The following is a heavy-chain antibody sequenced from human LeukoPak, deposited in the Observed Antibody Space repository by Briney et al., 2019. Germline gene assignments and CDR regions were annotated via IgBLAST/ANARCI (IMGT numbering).Heavy chain of an antibody. CDR1: GFTFRIDW. CDR2: ISGSGGST. V-gene: IGHV3-23*01. D-gene: IGHD3-22*01. J-gene: IGHJ3*02. Sequence: GGSLRLSCAASGFTFRIDWMSWVRQAPGKGLEWVSAISGSGGSTYYADSVKGRFTISRDNSKNTLYLQMNSLRAEDTAVYYCAKDLQVAYDSSGYYFVTFAFDIWGQGTMVTVSS. CDR3: AKDLQVAYDSSGYYFVTFAFDI.